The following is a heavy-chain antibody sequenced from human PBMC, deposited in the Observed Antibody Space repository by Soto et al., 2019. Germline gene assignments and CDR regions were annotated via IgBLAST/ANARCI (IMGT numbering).Heavy chain of an antibody. CDR2: ISGSGFKK. V-gene: IGHV3-23*01. J-gene: IGHJ5*02. CDR3: AKNQGVELVPLATVDWFDP. CDR1: GFIFENFG. Sequence: EGSLRLSCAASGFIFENFGMSWVRQAPGKGREWISSISGSGFKKYYADSVKGRFTISRDNSKSTVYLELNNLSAEDTAVYHCAKNQGVELVPLATVDWFDPWGQGSVVTVSS. D-gene: IGHD1-26*01.